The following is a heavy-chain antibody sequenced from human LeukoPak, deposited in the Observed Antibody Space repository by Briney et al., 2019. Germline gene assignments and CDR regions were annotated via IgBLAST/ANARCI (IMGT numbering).Heavy chain of an antibody. Sequence: GESLKTSCKGSGYSFTSYWIGWVRQMPGKGLEWMGIIYPGDSDTRYSPSFQGQVTISADKSISTAYLQWSSLKASDTAMYYCARLDGLGIQMGAFDIWGQGTMVTVSS. CDR2: IYPGDSDT. D-gene: IGHD6-13*01. CDR1: GYSFTSYW. CDR3: ARLDGLGIQMGAFDI. V-gene: IGHV5-51*01. J-gene: IGHJ3*02.